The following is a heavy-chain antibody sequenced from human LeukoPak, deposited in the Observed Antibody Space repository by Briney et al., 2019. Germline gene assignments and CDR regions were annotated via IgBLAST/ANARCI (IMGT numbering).Heavy chain of an antibody. J-gene: IGHJ6*03. Sequence: ASVKVSCKASGGTFSSYAISWVRQAPGQGLEWMGGIIPIFGTANYAQKFQGRVTITADESTSTAYMELSSLKSEDTAVYYCARVGYRHYYGGNPLSHPNYMDVWGKGTTVTISS. CDR2: IIPIFGTA. CDR1: GGTFSSYA. CDR3: ARVGYRHYYGGNPLSHPNYMDV. V-gene: IGHV1-69*13. D-gene: IGHD4-23*01.